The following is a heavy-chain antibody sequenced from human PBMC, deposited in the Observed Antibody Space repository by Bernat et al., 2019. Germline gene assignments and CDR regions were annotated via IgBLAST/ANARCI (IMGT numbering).Heavy chain of an antibody. Sequence: QVQLVESGGGVVQPGRSLRLSCAASGFTFNYYGMHWVRQAPGKGLGGVSVIWYAGSNTYYADSVKGRFIMSRDNSRNTVYLQMNSLRAEDTAVYYCARDQGGVAAAATWGFFDYWGQGTLVTVSS. CDR1: GFTFNYYG. CDR2: IWYAGSNT. J-gene: IGHJ4*02. CDR3: ARDQGGVAAAATWGFFDY. V-gene: IGHV3-33*01. D-gene: IGHD6-13*01.